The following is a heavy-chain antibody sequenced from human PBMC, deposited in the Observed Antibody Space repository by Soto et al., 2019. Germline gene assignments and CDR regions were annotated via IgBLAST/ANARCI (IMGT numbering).Heavy chain of an antibody. Sequence: LRLSCAASGFTVGSNYMSWVRQAPGKGLEWVSVIYSGGSTYYADSVKGRFTIPRDNSKNTLYLQMNSLRAEDTAVYYCAAAIGYYGSGSYYNGVYYYYYGMDVWGQGTTVTVSS. CDR2: IYSGGST. J-gene: IGHJ6*02. V-gene: IGHV3-53*01. CDR1: GFTVGSNY. CDR3: AAAIGYYGSGSYYNGVYYYYYGMDV. D-gene: IGHD3-10*01.